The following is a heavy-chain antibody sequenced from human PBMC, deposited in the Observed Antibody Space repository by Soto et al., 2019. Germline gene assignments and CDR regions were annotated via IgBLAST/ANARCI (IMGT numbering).Heavy chain of an antibody. CDR1: GGSVSSGSYY. D-gene: IGHD3-22*01. CDR2: IYYSGST. Sequence: SETLSLTCTVSGGSVSSGSYYWSWIRQPPGKGLEWIGYIYYSGSTNYNPSLKSRVTISVDTSKNQFSLKLSSVTAADTAVYYCAREDSSGYLVDYWGQGTLVTVS. CDR3: AREDSSGYLVDY. J-gene: IGHJ4*02. V-gene: IGHV4-61*01.